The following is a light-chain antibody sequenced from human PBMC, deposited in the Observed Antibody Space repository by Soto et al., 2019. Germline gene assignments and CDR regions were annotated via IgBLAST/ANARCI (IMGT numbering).Light chain of an antibody. Sequence: VLTHSSGTLPFYSEERATLSCMASQSCSNNYLAWYQQKPGQAPRLLIYGASNRATGVPDRFSGSGFGTDLTLTISRLEPEDLAGYSCQPYGSSRRFAEGTKVDIK. J-gene: IGKJ1*01. CDR1: QSCSNNY. CDR3: QPYGSSRR. CDR2: GAS. V-gene: IGKV3-20*01.